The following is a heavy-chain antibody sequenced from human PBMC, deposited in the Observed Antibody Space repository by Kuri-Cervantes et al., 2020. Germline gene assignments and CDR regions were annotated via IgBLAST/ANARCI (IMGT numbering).Heavy chain of an antibody. CDR1: GGSISSYY. V-gene: IGHV4-4*07. CDR2: IYTSGST. J-gene: IGHJ4*02. D-gene: IGHD3-10*01. Sequence: SETLSLTCTVSGGSISSYYWSWIRQPAGKGLEWIGRIYTSGSTNYSPSLKSRVTMSVDTSKNQFSLKLSSVTAADTAVYYCARGITMVRGRPPRFDYWGQGTLVTVSS. CDR3: ARGITMVRGRPPRFDY.